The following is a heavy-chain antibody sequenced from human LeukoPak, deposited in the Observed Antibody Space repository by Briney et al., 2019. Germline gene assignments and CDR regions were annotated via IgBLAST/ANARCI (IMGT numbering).Heavy chain of an antibody. CDR2: IKQDGSEK. V-gene: IGHV3-7*04. Sequence: PGGSLRLSCAASGFTVSTNCMSWVRQAPGQGLEWVAHIKQDGSEKWYVDSVKGRFTISRDNAKNSLFLQMNSLRAEDTAVYHCAGFGVPYGMDVWGQGTTVTVSS. CDR1: GFTVSTNC. D-gene: IGHD3-16*01. J-gene: IGHJ6*02. CDR3: AGFGVPYGMDV.